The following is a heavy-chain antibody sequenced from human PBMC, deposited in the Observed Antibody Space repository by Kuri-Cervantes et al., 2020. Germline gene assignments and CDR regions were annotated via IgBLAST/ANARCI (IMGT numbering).Heavy chain of an antibody. CDR1: GYSIASGNY. CDR2: INHSGST. CDR3: ARGQWLLGAGDY. V-gene: IGHV4-34*01. J-gene: IGHJ4*02. Sequence: SQTLSLTCGVSGYSIASGNYWSWIRQPPGKGLEWIGEINHSGSTNYNPSLKSRVTISVDTSKNQFSLRLNSVTAADTALYYCARGQWLLGAGDYWGQGTLVTVSS. D-gene: IGHD3-22*01.